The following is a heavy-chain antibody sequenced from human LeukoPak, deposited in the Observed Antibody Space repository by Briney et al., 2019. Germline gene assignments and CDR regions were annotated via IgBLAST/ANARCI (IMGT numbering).Heavy chain of an antibody. D-gene: IGHD2-2*01. V-gene: IGHV1-3*01. CDR1: GYTFTSYA. Sequence: GASVKVSCKASGYTFTSYAMHWVRQAPGQRPEWMGWINAGNGNTKYSQKLKGRVTITRDTSASTAYMALSSLRPEDTDVYYCARVQSAYCSSSSCYGGYFDYWGQGTLVTVSS. CDR3: ARVQSAYCSSSSCYGGYFDY. J-gene: IGHJ4*02. CDR2: INAGNGNT.